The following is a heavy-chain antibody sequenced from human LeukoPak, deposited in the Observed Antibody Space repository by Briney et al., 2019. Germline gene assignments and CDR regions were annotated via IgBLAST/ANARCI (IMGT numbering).Heavy chain of an antibody. J-gene: IGHJ4*02. CDR1: GGSISSSNW. CDR3: ARGRGSSWYYFDY. D-gene: IGHD6-13*01. V-gene: IGHV4-4*02. CDR2: IYHSGST. Sequence: SETLSLTCAVSGGSISSSNWWSWVRQPPGKGLEWIGEIYHSGSTNYNPSLKSRVTISVDKSRNQFPLKLSSVTAADTAVYYCARGRGSSWYYFDYWGQGTLVTVSS.